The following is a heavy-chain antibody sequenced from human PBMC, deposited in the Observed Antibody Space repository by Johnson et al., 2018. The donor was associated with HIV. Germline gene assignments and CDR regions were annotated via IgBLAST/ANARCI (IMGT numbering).Heavy chain of an antibody. CDR3: ARETRVWYNWNDGSRAFDI. Sequence: VQVVESGGGVVQPGRSLRLSCAASGFTFSSYAMHWVRQAPGKGLEWVSYISSSGSTIYYADSVKGRFTISRDNAKNSLYLQMNSLGAEDTAVYYCARETRVWYNWNDGSRAFDIWGQGTMVTVSS. D-gene: IGHD1-1*01. CDR2: ISSSGSTI. V-gene: IGHV3-48*04. CDR1: GFTFSSYA. J-gene: IGHJ3*02.